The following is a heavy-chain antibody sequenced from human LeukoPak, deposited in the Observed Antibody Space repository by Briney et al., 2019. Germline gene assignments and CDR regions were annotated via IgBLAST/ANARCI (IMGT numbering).Heavy chain of an antibody. Sequence: PSQTLSLTCAVSGGSISSGGYSWSWIRQPPGKGLEWIGYIYHSGSTYYNPSLKSRVTISVDRSKNQFSLKLSSVTAADTAVYYCARASGDYFIFDYWGQGTLVTVSS. CDR3: ARASGDYFIFDY. CDR2: IYHSGST. CDR1: GGSISSGGYS. V-gene: IGHV4-30-2*01. J-gene: IGHJ4*02. D-gene: IGHD3-10*01.